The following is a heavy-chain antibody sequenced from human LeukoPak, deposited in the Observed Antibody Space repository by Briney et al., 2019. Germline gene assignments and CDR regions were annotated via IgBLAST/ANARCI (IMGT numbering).Heavy chain of an antibody. J-gene: IGHJ5*02. V-gene: IGHV1-69*05. D-gene: IGHD6-6*01. CDR1: GGTFSSYA. Sequence: GASVKVSCKASGGTFSSYAISWVRQAPGQGLEWMGGIIPIFGTANYAQKFQGRVTITTDESTSTAYMELSSQGSEDTAVYYCARDGYSSSSFVGWFDPWGQGTLVTVSS. CDR3: ARDGYSSSSFVGWFDP. CDR2: IIPIFGTA.